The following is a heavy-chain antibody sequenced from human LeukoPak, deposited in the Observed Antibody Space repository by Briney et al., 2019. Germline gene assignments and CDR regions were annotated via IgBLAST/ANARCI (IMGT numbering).Heavy chain of an antibody. V-gene: IGHV3-23*01. D-gene: IGHD4-17*01. CDR2: ISGSGGST. CDR3: TRLTTDYGDYYYYGMDV. CDR1: GFTFSSYA. J-gene: IGHJ6*02. Sequence: GGSLRLSCAASGFTFSSYAMSWVRQAPGKGLEWISAISGSGGSTYYVDSVKGRFTISRDNSKNTAYLQMNSLKTEDTAVYYCTRLTTDYGDYYYYGMDVWGQGTTVTVSS.